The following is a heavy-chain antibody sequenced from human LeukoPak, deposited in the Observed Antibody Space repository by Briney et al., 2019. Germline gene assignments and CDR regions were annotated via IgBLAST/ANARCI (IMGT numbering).Heavy chain of an antibody. V-gene: IGHV4-31*03. D-gene: IGHD4-17*01. CDR2: IYYSGST. Sequence: SQTLSLTCTLSGGSISSSGYYWSWIRQHPGKGLEWIGYIYYSGSTYYNPSLKSRVTISEDTSENQFSLKLSSVTAADTALYYCARALRSHYFDYWGQGTLVTVSS. CDR3: ARALRSHYFDY. CDR1: GGSISSSGYY. J-gene: IGHJ4*02.